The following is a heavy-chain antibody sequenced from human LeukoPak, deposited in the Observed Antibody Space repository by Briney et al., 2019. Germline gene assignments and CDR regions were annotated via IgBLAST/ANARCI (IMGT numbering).Heavy chain of an antibody. V-gene: IGHV4-38-2*02. J-gene: IGHJ5*02. CDR1: GCSISTAYY. CDR2: ISHSGSP. CDR3: ARAHRAHYYYGSGRPRTNWFDP. Sequence: PSETLSLTCSVSGCSISTAYYWSWIRQPPGEGLEWIGTISHSGSPYCNPSLKSRVTISLDTSKNQFSLRLSSVTAADTAVYYCARAHRAHYYYGSGRPRTNWFDPWGQGTLVTVSS. D-gene: IGHD3-10*01.